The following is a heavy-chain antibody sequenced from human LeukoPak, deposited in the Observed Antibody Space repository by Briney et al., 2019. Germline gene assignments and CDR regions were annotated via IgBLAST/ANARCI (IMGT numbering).Heavy chain of an antibody. D-gene: IGHD6-19*01. Sequence: PGGSLRLSCAASGFSFTNAWMSWVRQAPGKGLEWVGRIKSKTDGGTTDYAAPVKGRFTISRDVSNNTLYLQMNSLKIEDTAVYYCTPNPIDIAVATDHDYWGEGTLVTVSS. V-gene: IGHV3-15*01. J-gene: IGHJ4*02. CDR1: GFSFTNAW. CDR3: TPNPIDIAVATDHDY. CDR2: IKSKTDGGTT.